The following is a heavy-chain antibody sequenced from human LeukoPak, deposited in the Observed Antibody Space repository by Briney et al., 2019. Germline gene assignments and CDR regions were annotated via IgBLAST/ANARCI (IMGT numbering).Heavy chain of an antibody. CDR3: ARDGTGYSSSWDLDY. Sequence: GGSLRLYCAASGFTFSSYWMHWDRQAPGKGLVWVSRINSDGSSTSYADSVKGRFTISRDNAKNTLYLQMNSLRAEDTAVYYCARDGTGYSSSWDLDYWGQGTLVTVSS. CDR2: INSDGSST. V-gene: IGHV3-74*01. J-gene: IGHJ4*02. D-gene: IGHD6-13*01. CDR1: GFTFSSYW.